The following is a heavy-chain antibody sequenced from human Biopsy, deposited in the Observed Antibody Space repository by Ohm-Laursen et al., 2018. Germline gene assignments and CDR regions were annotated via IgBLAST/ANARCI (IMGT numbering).Heavy chain of an antibody. J-gene: IGHJ4*02. V-gene: IGHV4-59*01. CDR3: ALGGGSYVNFDY. D-gene: IGHD1-26*01. CDR1: GGSISNYF. Sequence: SETLSLTCAVSGGSISNYFWTWIRQPPGKGLEWIGYFRFEDRTSYNSSLKSRVTISADTSKNQFSLRLSSLTAADTAVYYCALGGGSYVNFDYWGQGTLVTVSS. CDR2: FRFEDRT.